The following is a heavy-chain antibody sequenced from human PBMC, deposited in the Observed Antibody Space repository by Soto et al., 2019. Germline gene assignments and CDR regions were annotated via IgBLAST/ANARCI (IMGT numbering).Heavy chain of an antibody. CDR2: IIPIFGTA. Sequence: QVQLVQSGAVVKKPGSSVKVSCKASGGTFSSYAISWVRQAPGQGLEWMGGIIPIFGTANYAQKFQGRVTITSDDSTSTAYMELSSLRSEDTAVYYCARSSGWALLFDYWGQGTLFTVSS. D-gene: IGHD6-19*01. J-gene: IGHJ4*02. CDR1: GGTFSSYA. CDR3: ARSSGWALLFDY. V-gene: IGHV1-69*01.